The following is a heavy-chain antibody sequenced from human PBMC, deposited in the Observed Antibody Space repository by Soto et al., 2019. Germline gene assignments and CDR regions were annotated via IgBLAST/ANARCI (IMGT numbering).Heavy chain of an antibody. CDR2: IKQDGSEK. CDR1: GFTFSSYW. CDR3: AREKRVATQLFFDP. V-gene: IGHV3-7*03. J-gene: IGHJ5*02. D-gene: IGHD6-6*01. Sequence: EVQLVESGGGLVHPGGSLRLSCAASGFTFSSYWMSWVRQAQGKGLEWVANIKQDGSEKYYVDSVKGRFTISRDNAKNSLYLQMNSLRAEDTAVYYCAREKRVATQLFFDPWGQGTLVTVSS.